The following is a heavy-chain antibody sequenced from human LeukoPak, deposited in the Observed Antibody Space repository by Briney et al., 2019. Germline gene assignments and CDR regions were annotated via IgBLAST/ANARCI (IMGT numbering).Heavy chain of an antibody. CDR1: GGSISSYY. D-gene: IGHD3-22*01. J-gene: IGHJ3*02. CDR2: IYYSGST. Sequence: SETLSLTCTVSGGSISSYYWSWIRQPPGKGLEWIGYIYYSGSTNYNPSLKSRVTISVDTSKNQFSLKLSSVTAADTAVYYCARETGSGYGEIWGQGTMVTVCS. CDR3: ARETGSGYGEI. V-gene: IGHV4-59*08.